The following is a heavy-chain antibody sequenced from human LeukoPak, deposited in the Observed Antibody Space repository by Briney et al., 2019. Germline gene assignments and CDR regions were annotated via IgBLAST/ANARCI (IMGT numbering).Heavy chain of an antibody. V-gene: IGHV3-30*02. Sequence: GGSLRLSCAASGFTFSSYGMHWVRQAPGKGLEWVAFIRYDGSNKYYADSVKGRFTISRDNSKNTLYLQMNSLRAEDTAVYYCAKDNFRFLTGYPYYFDYWGQGTLVTVSS. CDR2: IRYDGSNK. CDR3: AKDNFRFLTGYPYYFDY. D-gene: IGHD3-9*01. CDR1: GFTFSSYG. J-gene: IGHJ4*02.